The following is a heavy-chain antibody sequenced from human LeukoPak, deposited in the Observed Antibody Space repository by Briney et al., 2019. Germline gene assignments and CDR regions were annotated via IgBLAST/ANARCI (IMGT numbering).Heavy chain of an antibody. CDR2: ISGSGGST. J-gene: IGHJ5*02. D-gene: IGHD6-6*01. CDR3: ARDLGYSSSAENWFDP. Sequence: GGSLRLSCAASGFTFSSYGMSWVRQAPGKGLEWVSAISGSGGSTYYADSVKGRFTISRDNSKNTLYLQMNSLRAEDTAVYYCARDLGYSSSAENWFDPWGQGTLVTVSS. V-gene: IGHV3-23*01. CDR1: GFTFSSYG.